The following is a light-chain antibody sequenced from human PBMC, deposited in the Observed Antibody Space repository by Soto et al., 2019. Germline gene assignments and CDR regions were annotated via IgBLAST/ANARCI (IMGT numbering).Light chain of an antibody. V-gene: IGKV1-12*01. Sequence: DIQMTQSPSSVSASVGDRVAITCRASQGISRWLSWYQKKPGTAPKLLIYTASSLQSGVPSRFSSSGSGTDFTLTISSLQPEDFATYYCQQTTTLPLTCGGGTKVEIK. CDR1: QGISRW. CDR2: TAS. J-gene: IGKJ4*01. CDR3: QQTTTLPLT.